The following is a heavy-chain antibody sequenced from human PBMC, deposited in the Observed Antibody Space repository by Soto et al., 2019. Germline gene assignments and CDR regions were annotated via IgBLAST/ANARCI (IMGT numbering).Heavy chain of an antibody. D-gene: IGHD2-2*01. CDR2: ISGSGGST. Sequence: GGSLRLSCAASGFTFSSYAMSWVRQAPGKGLEWVSAISGSGGSTYYADSVKGRFTISRDNSKNTLYLQMSSLRAEDTAVYYCAKDRRRGDTYIVVVPAAFDYWGQGTLVTVSS. V-gene: IGHV3-23*01. CDR1: GFTFSSYA. CDR3: AKDRRRGDTYIVVVPAAFDY. J-gene: IGHJ4*02.